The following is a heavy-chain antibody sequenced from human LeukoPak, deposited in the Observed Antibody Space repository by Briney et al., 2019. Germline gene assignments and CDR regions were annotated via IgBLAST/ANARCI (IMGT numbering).Heavy chain of an antibody. J-gene: IGHJ4*02. CDR2: IRSKANSYAT. CDR3: ARVGRYYDSSGYLPDY. Sequence: GGSLRLSCAASGFTFSGSAMHWVRQASGKGLEWVGRIRSKANSYATAYAASVKGRFTISRDDSKNTAYLQMNSLRAEDTAVYYCARVGRYYDSSGYLPDYWGQGTLVTVSS. D-gene: IGHD3-22*01. V-gene: IGHV3-73*01. CDR1: GFTFSGSA.